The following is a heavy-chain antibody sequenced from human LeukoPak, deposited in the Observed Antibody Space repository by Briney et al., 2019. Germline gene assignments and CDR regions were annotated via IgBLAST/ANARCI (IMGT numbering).Heavy chain of an antibody. J-gene: IGHJ4*02. CDR2: FDPEDGET. Sequence: ASVTVSCTFSGYTLTELSMHWVRQAPGKGLEWMGGFDPEDGETIYAQKFQGRVTMTEDTSTDTAYMELSSLRSEDTAVYYCAIAIMDTALFDYWGQGTLVTVSS. CDR1: GYTLTELS. CDR3: AIAIMDTALFDY. V-gene: IGHV1-24*01. D-gene: IGHD5-18*01.